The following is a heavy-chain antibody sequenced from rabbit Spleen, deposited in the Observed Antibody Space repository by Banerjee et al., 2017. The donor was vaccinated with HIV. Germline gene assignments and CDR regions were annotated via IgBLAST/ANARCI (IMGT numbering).Heavy chain of an antibody. J-gene: IGHJ6*01. CDR3: ARDTSSSFSTYGMDL. Sequence: QSLEESGGDLVKPGASLTLTCIASGVSFSGNSYICWVRQAPGKGLEWIVCIDTGSSGFTYFASWAKGRFTISKTSSTTVTLQMTSLTVADTATYFCARDTSSSFSTYGMDLWGPGTLVTVS. D-gene: IGHD1-1*01. CDR2: IDTGSSGFT. CDR1: GVSFSGNSY. V-gene: IGHV1S40*01.